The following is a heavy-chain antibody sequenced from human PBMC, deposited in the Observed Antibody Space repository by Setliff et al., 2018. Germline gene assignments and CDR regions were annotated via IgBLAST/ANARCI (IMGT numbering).Heavy chain of an antibody. Sequence: PGGSLRLSCRASGITFKNAWMTWVRQAPGKGLEWIALLYGGGNTFYADSVKGRFTISGDSSKNAVYLQMNDLRVEDTSVYYCGRDVFDFRTGQGGPWGQGTRVTVSS. CDR2: LYGGGNT. CDR1: GITFKNAW. CDR3: GRDVFDFRTGQGGP. J-gene: IGHJ5*02. D-gene: IGHD3-3*01. V-gene: IGHV3-66*01.